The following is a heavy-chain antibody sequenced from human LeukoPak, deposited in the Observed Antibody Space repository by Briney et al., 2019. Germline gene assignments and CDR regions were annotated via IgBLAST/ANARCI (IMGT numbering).Heavy chain of an antibody. D-gene: IGHD3-16*02. Sequence: ASVKVSCKASGYTFTGYYMHWVRQAPGQGPEWMGRINPDRGGTNYAQKFQGRVTMTRDKSISTAYMELTSLRSDDTAVYYCARGPYDYVWGNYRYTGDAFDIWGHGTVVTVSS. CDR1: GYTFTGYY. CDR3: ARGPYDYVWGNYRYTGDAFDI. V-gene: IGHV1-2*06. CDR2: INPDRGGT. J-gene: IGHJ3*02.